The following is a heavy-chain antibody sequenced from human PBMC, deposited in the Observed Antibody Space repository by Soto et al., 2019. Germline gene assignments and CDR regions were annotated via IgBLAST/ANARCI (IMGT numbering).Heavy chain of an antibody. CDR3: ATESWYRFRS. D-gene: IGHD6-13*01. V-gene: IGHV3-11*01. Sequence: QVQLVESGGDLVTPGGSLRLSCAGAGFTFSAYYMAWIRQSPGKGLEWISSISQSGDAQFYTYSVEGRVTISRDNANNSVYLEMNSLRAEDMAVYYCATESWYRFRSWGQGARVSVSS. J-gene: IGHJ5*02. CDR2: ISQSGDAQ. CDR1: GFTFSAYY.